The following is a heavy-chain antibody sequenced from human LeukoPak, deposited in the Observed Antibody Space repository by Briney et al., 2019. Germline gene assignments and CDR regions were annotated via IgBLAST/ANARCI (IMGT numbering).Heavy chain of an antibody. Sequence: PGGSLRLSCAASGFTFSSYATSWVRQAPGKGLEWISAISGDGINTYYAESVKGRFTISRDNSKNTLYLQMNSLRAEDTAVYYCAKVATPNPYCYYHMDVWGTGTTVTVSS. CDR1: GFTFSSYA. CDR3: AKVATPNPYCYYHMDV. D-gene: IGHD4-23*01. V-gene: IGHV3-23*01. CDR2: ISGDGINT. J-gene: IGHJ6*03.